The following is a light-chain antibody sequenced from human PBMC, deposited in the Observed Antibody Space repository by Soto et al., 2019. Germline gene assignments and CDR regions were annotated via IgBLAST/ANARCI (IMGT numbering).Light chain of an antibody. CDR2: DAT. J-gene: IGKJ1*01. V-gene: IGKV3-15*01. Sequence: IVMTQSPATLSVSPGERATLSCRASLSISRNLAWYQLKPGQAPRLLIYDATTRATGIPARFSGSGSGTDFTLTISSLQPDDFATYYCQHYNSYSEAFGQGTKVDIK. CDR1: LSISRN. CDR3: QHYNSYSEA.